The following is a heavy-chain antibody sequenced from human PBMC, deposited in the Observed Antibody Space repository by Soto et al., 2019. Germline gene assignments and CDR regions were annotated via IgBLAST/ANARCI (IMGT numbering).Heavy chain of an antibody. CDR1: GFTFSSYG. CDR3: EKDPAYYDFWSEFGVDGMDV. Sequence: QVQLVESGGGVVQPGRSLRLSCAASGFTFSSYGMHWVRQAPGKGLEWVAVISYDGSNKYYADSVKGRFTISRDNSKNTVYMQMNSLRAEDTAVYYCEKDPAYYDFWSEFGVDGMDVWGQGTTVTVSS. J-gene: IGHJ6*02. CDR2: ISYDGSNK. V-gene: IGHV3-30*18. D-gene: IGHD3-3*01.